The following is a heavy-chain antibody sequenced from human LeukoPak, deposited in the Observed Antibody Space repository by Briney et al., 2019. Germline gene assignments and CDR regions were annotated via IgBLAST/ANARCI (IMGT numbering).Heavy chain of an antibody. CDR3: ARSGSYSRPFDY. Sequence: SSETLSLTCTVSGGSISSYYWSWIRQPPGKGLEWIGYIYYSGSTNYNPSLKSRVTISVDTSKNQFSLKLSSVTAADTAVYYCARSGSYSRPFDYWGQGTLVTVSS. V-gene: IGHV4-59*01. CDR1: GGSISSYY. D-gene: IGHD1-26*01. CDR2: IYYSGST. J-gene: IGHJ4*02.